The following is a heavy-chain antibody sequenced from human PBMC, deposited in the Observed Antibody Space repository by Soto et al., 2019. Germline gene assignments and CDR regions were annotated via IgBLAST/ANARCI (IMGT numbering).Heavy chain of an antibody. D-gene: IGHD2-15*01. J-gene: IGHJ5*02. Sequence: LRLSCAASGLTFYRYWMHWVRHAPGKGLVWVSHINTDGTNSNYADSVKGRFTISRDNAKSTLFLQMNSLRGEDTAVYYCAREFCSGGNCYTYYFDPWGQGIPVTVSS. CDR3: AREFCSGGNCYTYYFDP. V-gene: IGHV3-74*01. CDR1: GLTFYRYW. CDR2: INTDGTNS.